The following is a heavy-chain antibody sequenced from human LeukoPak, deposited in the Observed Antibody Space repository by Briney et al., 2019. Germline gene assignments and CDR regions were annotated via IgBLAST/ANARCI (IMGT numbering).Heavy chain of an antibody. J-gene: IGHJ4*02. CDR3: AVPAGITFDWLSYSFDF. CDR2: INTNTGNP. CDR1: GYTFTSYG. Sequence: ASVKVSCKASGYTFTSYGISWVRQAPGQGLEWMGWINTNTGNPMYAQGFTGRFVFSLDTSVSTSFLQISSLEAEDTAVYYCAVPAGITFDWLSYSFDFWGQGTLITVSS. D-gene: IGHD3-9*01. V-gene: IGHV7-4-1*02.